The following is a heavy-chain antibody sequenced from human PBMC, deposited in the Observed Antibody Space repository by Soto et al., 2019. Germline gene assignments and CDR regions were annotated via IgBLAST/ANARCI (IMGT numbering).Heavy chain of an antibody. D-gene: IGHD6-13*01. CDR3: ARNITAGGSSWYGDAFDI. J-gene: IGHJ3*02. V-gene: IGHV3-30*04. CDR2: ISYDGSNK. CDR1: GFTFSSYA. Sequence: GGSLRLSCAASGFTFSSYAMHWVRQAPGKGLEWVAVISYDGSNKYYADSVKGRFTISRDNSKNTLYLQMNSLRAEDTVVYYCARNITAGGSSWYGDAFDIWGQGTMVTVS.